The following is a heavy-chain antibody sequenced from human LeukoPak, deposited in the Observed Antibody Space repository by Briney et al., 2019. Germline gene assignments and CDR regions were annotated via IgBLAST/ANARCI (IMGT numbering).Heavy chain of an antibody. Sequence: SETLSLTCTVSGGSISGYYWTWIRQPPGKGLKWIGQIYYTGRADYNPSLKSRITISVDTSKNQISLRLSSVTAADTAIYYCARFGVDYDMDVWGQGTTVTVSS. CDR1: GGSISGYY. CDR3: ARFGVDYDMDV. V-gene: IGHV4-59*01. CDR2: IYYTGRA. J-gene: IGHJ6*02. D-gene: IGHD3-16*01.